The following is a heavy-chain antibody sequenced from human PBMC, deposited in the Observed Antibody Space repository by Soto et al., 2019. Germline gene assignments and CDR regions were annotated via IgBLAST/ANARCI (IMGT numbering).Heavy chain of an antibody. CDR3: ATRMTTAPY. CDR1: GFAVSANY. CDR2: IYSGGDT. J-gene: IGHJ4*02. Sequence: EAHLVGSGGGLVQPGGSLRLSCAASGFAVSANYLSWVRQAPGKGLEWVSLIYSGGDTDYADSVRGRFTISRDNSKHTLYLQMNSLKAEDTAVYYCATRMTTAPYWGQGALVNVSS. D-gene: IGHD4-17*01. V-gene: IGHV3-66*01.